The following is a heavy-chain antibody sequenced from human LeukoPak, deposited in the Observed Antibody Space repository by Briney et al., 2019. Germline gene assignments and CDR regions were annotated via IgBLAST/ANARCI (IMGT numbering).Heavy chain of an antibody. J-gene: IGHJ3*02. CDR3: ARGPVGALQQKYAFDI. V-gene: IGHV1-46*01. CDR1: GYTFTSYY. CDR2: INPSGGST. D-gene: IGHD1-26*01. Sequence: GASVKVSCKASGYTFTSYYMHWARQAPGQGLEWMGLINPSGGSTSYAQKFQGRVTMTRDMSTSTVYMELSSLRSEDTAVYYCARGPVGALQQKYAFDIWGQGTMVTVSS.